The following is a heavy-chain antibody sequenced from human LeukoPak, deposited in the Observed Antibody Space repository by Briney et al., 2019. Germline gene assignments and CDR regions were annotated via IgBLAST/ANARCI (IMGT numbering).Heavy chain of an antibody. Sequence: GGSLRLSCAASGFTFSSYSMNWVRQAPGKGLEWVSSISSSSSYIYYADSVKGRFTISRDNAKNSLYLQMNSLRAEDTAVYYCARDRGVVPAAMFPLWGQGTLVTVSS. CDR2: ISSSSSYI. D-gene: IGHD2-2*01. J-gene: IGHJ4*02. CDR3: ARDRGVVPAAMFPL. CDR1: GFTFSSYS. V-gene: IGHV3-21*01.